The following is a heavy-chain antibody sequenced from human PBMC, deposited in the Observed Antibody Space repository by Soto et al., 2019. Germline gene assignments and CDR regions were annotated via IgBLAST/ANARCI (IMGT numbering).Heavy chain of an antibody. CDR2: ISAYNGNT. J-gene: IGHJ5*02. CDR1: GYTFTSYG. CDR3: ASLGYCSGGSCWRNNWFDP. V-gene: IGHV1-18*01. D-gene: IGHD2-15*01. Sequence: ASVKVSYKASGYTFTSYGISWVRQAPGQGLEWMGWISAYNGNTNYAQKLQGRVTMTTDTSTSTAYMELRSLRSDDTAVYYCASLGYCSGGSCWRNNWFDPWGQGTLVTVSS.